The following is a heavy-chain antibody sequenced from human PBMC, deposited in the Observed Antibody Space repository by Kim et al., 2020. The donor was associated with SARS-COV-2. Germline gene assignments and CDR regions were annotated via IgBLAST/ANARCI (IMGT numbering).Heavy chain of an antibody. CDR2: INHSGRP. CDR1: GGSFSGYY. V-gene: IGHV4-34*01. D-gene: IGHD3-10*01. CDR3: ARRFANTSGWGSHYCDL. J-gene: IGHJ2*01. Sequence: SETRSLTCAVYGGSFSGYYWSWIRQPPGKGLEWIGEINHSGRPNYNPSLKSRVTISVDTSKNQFSLKLTSVTAADTAVYYCARRFANTSGWGSHYCDLWG.